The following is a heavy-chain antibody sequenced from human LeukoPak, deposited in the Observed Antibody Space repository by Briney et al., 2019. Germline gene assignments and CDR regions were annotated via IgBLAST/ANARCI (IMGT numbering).Heavy chain of an antibody. Sequence: LVASVKVSCKASGYTFTAYYIHWVRQAPGQGLEWMGWTNPNSGGTSYAQKFQGRVTMTRDTSISTAYMELSRLRSDDTAVYFCARDTAVIAVAGTWFDPWGQGTLVTVSS. CDR3: ARDTAVIAVAGTWFDP. V-gene: IGHV1-2*03. J-gene: IGHJ5*02. CDR1: GYTFTAYY. D-gene: IGHD6-19*01. CDR2: TNPNSGGT.